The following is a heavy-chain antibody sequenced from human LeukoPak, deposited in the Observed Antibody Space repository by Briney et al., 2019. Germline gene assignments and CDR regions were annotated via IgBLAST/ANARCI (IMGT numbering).Heavy chain of an antibody. CDR3: ARGTYSSTWYDHRDY. J-gene: IGHJ4*02. V-gene: IGHV3-21*01. CDR2: ISSSSSYI. D-gene: IGHD6-13*01. Sequence: GRSLRLSCAASGFTVSSYSMNWVRQAPGKGLEWVSCISSSSSYIYYADSVKGRVTISRDNAKNSLYLQMNSLRAEDTAVYYCARGTYSSTWYDHRDYWGQGTLVTVSS. CDR1: GFTVSSYS.